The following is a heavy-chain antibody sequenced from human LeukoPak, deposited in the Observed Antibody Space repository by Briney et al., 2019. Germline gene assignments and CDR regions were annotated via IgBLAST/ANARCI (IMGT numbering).Heavy chain of an antibody. Sequence: SQTLSLTCSVSGGSISSGSYYWSWIRQPAGKGLEWIGRIYTSGSTNYNPSLKSRVTISVDTSKNQFSLKLSSVTAADTAVYYCARGGTYYDILTGCYPTGMDVWGQGTTVTVSS. CDR1: GGSISSGSYY. CDR3: ARGGTYYDILTGCYPTGMDV. CDR2: IYTSGST. V-gene: IGHV4-61*02. D-gene: IGHD3-9*01. J-gene: IGHJ6*02.